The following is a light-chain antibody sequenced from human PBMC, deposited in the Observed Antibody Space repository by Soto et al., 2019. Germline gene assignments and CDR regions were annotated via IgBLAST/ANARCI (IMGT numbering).Light chain of an antibody. Sequence: EIVLTQSPGTLDLSPGERATLYCRASQSVTSSDLAWYQQKPGQAPRLRIDGSSIRATGIPDRFSGTGSRRDFTVTISSLYSEDVAVYFCQQYGSSAPTFGQGTKVDIK. CDR3: QQYGSSAPT. CDR2: GSS. V-gene: IGKV3-20*01. J-gene: IGKJ1*01. CDR1: QSVTSSD.